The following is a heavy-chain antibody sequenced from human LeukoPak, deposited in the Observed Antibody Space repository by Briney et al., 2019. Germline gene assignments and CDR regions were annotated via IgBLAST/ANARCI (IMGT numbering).Heavy chain of an antibody. CDR2: IDTDGSTT. J-gene: IGHJ4*02. Sequence: GGSLRLSCAASGFTFSNYWMHWVRQAPGKGLVWVSRIDTDGSTTSYADSVKGRFIISRDNAKNTLYLQMNSLRAEDTAVYYYARGGLEPTDYWGQGTLVTVSS. V-gene: IGHV3-74*01. D-gene: IGHD1-1*01. CDR1: GFTFSNYW. CDR3: ARGGLEPTDY.